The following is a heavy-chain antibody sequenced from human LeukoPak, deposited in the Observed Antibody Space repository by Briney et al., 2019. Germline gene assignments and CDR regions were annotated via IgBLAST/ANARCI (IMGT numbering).Heavy chain of an antibody. Sequence: PGGSLRLSCAASGATFSSYAMSCVRQAPGKGLEWVAAISDSGGSTYYADSVKGRFTISRDNSKNTLYLQMKSLRAEDTAVYFCAKATYDFWSSYDYWGQGTLVTVSS. J-gene: IGHJ4*02. CDR3: AKATYDFWSSYDY. D-gene: IGHD3-3*01. V-gene: IGHV3-23*01. CDR1: GATFSSYA. CDR2: ISDSGGST.